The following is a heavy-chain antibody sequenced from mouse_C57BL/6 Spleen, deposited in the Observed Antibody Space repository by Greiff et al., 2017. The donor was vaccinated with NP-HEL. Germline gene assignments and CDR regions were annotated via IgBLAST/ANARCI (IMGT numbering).Heavy chain of an antibody. J-gene: IGHJ2*01. CDR1: GYAFSSSW. CDR2: IYPGDGDT. V-gene: IGHV1-82*01. Sequence: QVQLKQSGPELVKPGASVKISCKASGYAFSSSWMNWVKQRPGKGLEWSGRIYPGDGDTNYNVKFKGKATLTADKSSSTVYMQLSSLTYDDSAVYFCARKGYWGQGTTLTVSS. CDR3: ARKGY.